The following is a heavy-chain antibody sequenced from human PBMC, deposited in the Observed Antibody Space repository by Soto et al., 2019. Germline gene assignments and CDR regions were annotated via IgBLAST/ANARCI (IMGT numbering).Heavy chain of an antibody. CDR1: GGSISSGDYC. CDR3: ARDKPFGSGSYPDY. J-gene: IGHJ4*02. V-gene: IGHV4-30-4*01. Sequence: QVQLQESGPGLVKPSQTLSLTCTVSGGSISSGDYCWSWIRQPPGKGLEWIGYIYYSGSTTYNPSLKSRVTISEDTSKSQISLKLSSVTAADTAVYYCARDKPFGSGSYPDYWGQGTLVTVSS. D-gene: IGHD3-10*01. CDR2: IYYSGST.